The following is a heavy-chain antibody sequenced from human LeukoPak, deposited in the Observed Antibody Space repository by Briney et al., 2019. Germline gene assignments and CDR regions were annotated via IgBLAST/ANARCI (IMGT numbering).Heavy chain of an antibody. CDR2: INPSGGST. Sequence: ASVKVSCKASGYTFTSYYMHWVRQAPGQGLEWMGIINPSGGSTSYAQKFQGRVTMTRDTSTSTVYMELSSLRSEDTAVYYCARHGASSGYCSGGSCYYFDYWGQGTLVTVSS. CDR3: ARHGASSGYCSGGSCYYFDY. CDR1: GYTFTSYY. V-gene: IGHV1-46*01. D-gene: IGHD2-15*01. J-gene: IGHJ4*02.